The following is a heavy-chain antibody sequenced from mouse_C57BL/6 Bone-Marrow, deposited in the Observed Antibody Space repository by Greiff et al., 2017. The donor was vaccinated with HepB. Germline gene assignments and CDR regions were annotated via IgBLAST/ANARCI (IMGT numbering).Heavy chain of an antibody. Sequence: SGAELVRPGASVKLSCTASGFNIKDDYMHWVKQRPEQGLEWIGWIDPENGDTEYASKFQGKATITADTSSNTAYLQLSSLTSEDTAVYYCTTDYSNYWGQGTTLTVSS. V-gene: IGHV14-4*01. CDR3: TTDYSNY. CDR1: GFNIKDDY. CDR2: IDPENGDT. J-gene: IGHJ2*01. D-gene: IGHD2-5*01.